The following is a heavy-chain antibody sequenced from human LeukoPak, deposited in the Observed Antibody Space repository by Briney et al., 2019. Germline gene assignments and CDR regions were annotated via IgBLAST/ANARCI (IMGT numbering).Heavy chain of an antibody. CDR3: ARTDSSDYLGEIYFDY. CDR2: VRPSDGNT. CDR1: GGTFSSYA. Sequence: ASVKVSCKASGGTFSSYAISWVRQAPGQGLEWMGMVRPSDGNTNYAQKFQGRVTMTRDTSTSTVYMELSSLRSEDTAVYYCARTDSSDYLGEIYFDYWGQGTLVTVSS. J-gene: IGHJ4*02. D-gene: IGHD3-22*01. V-gene: IGHV1-46*01.